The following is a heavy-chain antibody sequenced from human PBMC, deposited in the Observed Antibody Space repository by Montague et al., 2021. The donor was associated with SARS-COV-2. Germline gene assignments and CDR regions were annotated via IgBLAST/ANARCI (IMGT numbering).Heavy chain of an antibody. CDR2: IYHSGST. CDR1: GGSISSGGYY. V-gene: IGHV4-39*07. D-gene: IGHD2-15*01. Sequence: SETLSLTCTVSGGSISSGGYYWSWIRQHPGKGLEWIGSIYHSGSTYYNPSLKSRVTISVDTSKNQLSLKLSSVTAADTALYYFARERRYSSGGSRYSGWFDPWGQGTLVTVSS. CDR3: ARERRYSSGGSRYSGWFDP. J-gene: IGHJ5*02.